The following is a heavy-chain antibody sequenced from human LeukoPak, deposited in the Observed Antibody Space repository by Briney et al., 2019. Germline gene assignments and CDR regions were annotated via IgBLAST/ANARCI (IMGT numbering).Heavy chain of an antibody. D-gene: IGHD3-9*01. J-gene: IGHJ4*02. V-gene: IGHV5-51*01. CDR1: GYSFTSYW. CDR3: ARRDYDILTGYYNYFDY. Sequence: GASLKISCKGSGYSFTSYWIGRVRQMPGKGLEWMWIMYPGDSDTRYSPSFQGQVTISADKSISTAYLQWSSLKASDTAMYYCARRDYDILTGYYNYFDYWGQGTLVTVSS. CDR2: MYPGDSDT.